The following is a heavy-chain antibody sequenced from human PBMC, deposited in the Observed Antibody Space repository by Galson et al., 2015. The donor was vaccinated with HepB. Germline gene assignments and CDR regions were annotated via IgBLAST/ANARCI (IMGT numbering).Heavy chain of an antibody. V-gene: IGHV1-69*13. D-gene: IGHD4-23*01. CDR2: IVPIFDRK. J-gene: IGHJ4*02. CDR3: ARERNGGKATTFHF. CDR1: GGSFSNYD. Sequence: SVKVSCKVSGGSFSNYDTTWVRQAPGQGLEWVGGIVPIFDRKKYAEKFQGRVIISADDSTSTAYMELRSLISDDTAVYYCARERNGGKATTFHFWGQGTLVIVSS.